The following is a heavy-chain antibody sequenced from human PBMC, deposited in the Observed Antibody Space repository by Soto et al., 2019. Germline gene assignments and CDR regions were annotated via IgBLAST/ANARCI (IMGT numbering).Heavy chain of an antibody. D-gene: IGHD7-27*01. CDR3: ARDFNWGVDY. V-gene: IGHV3-30-3*01. Sequence: QVQLVESGGGVVQPGRSLRLSCAASGFTFSSYAMHWVRQAPGKGLEWVAVISYDGSNKYYADSVKGRFTISRDNSKDTLYLQMNSLRAEDTAVYYCARDFNWGVDYWGQGTLVTGYS. J-gene: IGHJ4*02. CDR2: ISYDGSNK. CDR1: GFTFSSYA.